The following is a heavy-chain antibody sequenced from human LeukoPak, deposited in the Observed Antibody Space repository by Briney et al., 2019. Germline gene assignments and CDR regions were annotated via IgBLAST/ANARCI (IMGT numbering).Heavy chain of an antibody. CDR1: GASVTSYT. D-gene: IGHD5-24*01. V-gene: IGHV4-4*07. J-gene: IGHJ3*02. Sequence: SETLSLTCSVSGASVTSYTRSWIRQPAGKGLEWIGRIYTSGTTNYTPSLKSRVTISVDTSKNQISLRLRFGTAADTAVYFCARDQDRVGYNYLRAFDIWGQGAMVTVSS. CDR3: ARDQDRVGYNYLRAFDI. CDR2: IYTSGTT.